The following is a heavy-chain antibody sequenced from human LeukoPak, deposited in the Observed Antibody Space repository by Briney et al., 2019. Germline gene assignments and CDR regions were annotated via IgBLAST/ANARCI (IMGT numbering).Heavy chain of an antibody. V-gene: IGHV4-38-2*02. Sequence: PSETLSLTCTVSGYSISSGYYWGWIRQPPGKGLEWIGSIFHSGSTYYNPSLKSRVTISVDTSKNQFSLNLSSVTAADTAVYYCASQNLYTGNYHDNDYWGQGTLVTVSS. J-gene: IGHJ4*02. D-gene: IGHD1-26*01. CDR3: ASQNLYTGNYHDNDY. CDR1: GYSISSGYY. CDR2: IFHSGST.